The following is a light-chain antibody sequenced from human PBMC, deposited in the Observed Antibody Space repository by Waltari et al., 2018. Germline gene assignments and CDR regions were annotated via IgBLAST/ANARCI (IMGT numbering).Light chain of an antibody. CDR1: QTVSNN. Sequence: EVVMTQSPATLSMSPGERATLSCRASQTVSNNLAWYQQKPGQAPRLLIYRASTRARGLPDRFSGSGSGTEFTLTISSLQSEDFAVYYCQQYSNWPQTFGQGTKVEVK. J-gene: IGKJ1*01. CDR3: QQYSNWPQT. V-gene: IGKV3-15*01. CDR2: RAS.